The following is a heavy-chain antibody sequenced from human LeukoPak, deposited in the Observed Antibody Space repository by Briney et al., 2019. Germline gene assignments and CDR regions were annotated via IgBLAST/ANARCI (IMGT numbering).Heavy chain of an antibody. CDR2: INPSGGST. V-gene: IGHV1-46*03. J-gene: IGHJ4*02. Sequence: ASVKVSCKASGYTFTSYHMHWVRQAPGQGLEWMGIINPSGGSTSYAQKFQGRVTMTRDTSTSTVYMELSSLRSEDTAVYYCARDSLQLLLFDYWGQGTLVTVSS. CDR3: ARDSLQLLLFDY. D-gene: IGHD2-15*01. CDR1: GYTFTSYH.